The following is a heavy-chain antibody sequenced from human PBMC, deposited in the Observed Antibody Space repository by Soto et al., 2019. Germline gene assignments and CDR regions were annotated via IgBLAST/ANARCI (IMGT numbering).Heavy chain of an antibody. J-gene: IGHJ4*02. CDR2: IWYDGTNK. D-gene: IGHD3-22*01. Sequence: GGSLRLWRGAAGLTFSSYGVHWARKDPGKGLPWLPLIWYDGTNKYYADSVKGRFTISRDNSKNTLYLQMNSLRAEDTAVYYCARLYADSSDIVDYWGQRPLVTVSS. CDR1: GLTFSSYG. V-gene: IGHV3-33*01. CDR3: ARLYADSSDIVDY.